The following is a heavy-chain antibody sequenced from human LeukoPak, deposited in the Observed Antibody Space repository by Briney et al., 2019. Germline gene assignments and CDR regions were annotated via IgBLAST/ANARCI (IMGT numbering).Heavy chain of an antibody. J-gene: IGHJ4*02. CDR2: IKQDGSEK. CDR3: ARDPPLK. Sequence: GGSLRLSGAGSGFTLSSYWMSWVRQAPGKGLEWVANIKQDGSEKYYVDSVKGRFTISRDNAKNSLYLQMNSLRAEDTAVYYCARDPPLKWGQGTLVTVSS. V-gene: IGHV3-7*01. CDR1: GFTLSSYW.